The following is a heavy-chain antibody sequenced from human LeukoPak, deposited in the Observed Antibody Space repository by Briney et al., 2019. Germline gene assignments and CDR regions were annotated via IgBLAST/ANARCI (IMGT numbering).Heavy chain of an antibody. CDR2: ISGSGGST. Sequence: GGSLRLSCAASGFTFSSYAMSWVRQAPGKGLEWVSAISGSGGSTYYADSVKGRFTISRDNSKNTLYLQMNSLRAEDTAVYYCAKDQIFGVVVPRLSWFDPWGQGTLVTVSS. V-gene: IGHV3-23*01. J-gene: IGHJ5*02. D-gene: IGHD3-3*01. CDR3: AKDQIFGVVVPRLSWFDP. CDR1: GFTFSSYA.